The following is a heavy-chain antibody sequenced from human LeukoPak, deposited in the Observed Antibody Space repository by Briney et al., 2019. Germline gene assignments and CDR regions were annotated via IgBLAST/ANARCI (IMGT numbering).Heavy chain of an antibody. V-gene: IGHV1-69*04. CDR2: IIPILDMT. J-gene: IGHJ4*02. CDR3: ARDGGDGGGSR. CDR1: GGTFSST. D-gene: IGHD3-16*01. Sequence: SVKVSCKASGGTFSSTISWVRQAPGQGLEWMGRIIPILDMTRYAQKFQGRLTITADKPTSTIYMDLTSLRSDDTAVYYCARDGGDGGGSRWGQGTQVTVSS.